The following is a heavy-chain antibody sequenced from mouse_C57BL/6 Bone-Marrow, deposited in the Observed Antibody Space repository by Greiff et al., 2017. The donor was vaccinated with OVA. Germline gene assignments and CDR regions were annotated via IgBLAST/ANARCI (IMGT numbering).Heavy chain of an antibody. D-gene: IGHD1-1*01. V-gene: IGHV5-6*01. CDR1: GFTFSSYG. CDR3: ASLYCYGPY. J-gene: IGHJ2*01. CDR2: ISSGGSYT. Sequence: EVHLVESGGDLVKPGGSLKLSCAASGFTFSSYGMSWVRQTPDKRLEWVATISSGGSYTYYPASVTGRFTISRDNAKNTLYLQMSSLNADDTAMYYCASLYCYGPYWGQGTTLTVSS.